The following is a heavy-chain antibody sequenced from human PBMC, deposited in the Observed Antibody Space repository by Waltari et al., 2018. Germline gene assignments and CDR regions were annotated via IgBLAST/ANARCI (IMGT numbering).Heavy chain of an antibody. D-gene: IGHD1-26*01. V-gene: IGHV3-72*01. Sequence: EVLLVASGGGLVQPGGSLRLSCAASGFSLSDRYSDWVRQAPGKGLEWIGRTRDNAHFYTAEYAASVRGRFTISTDESTNSQYLQMNSLKTEDTAVYYYVRDLVGAPYWGQGTLVTVPS. CDR1: GFSLSDRY. CDR2: TRDNAHFYTA. CDR3: VRDLVGAPY. J-gene: IGHJ4*02.